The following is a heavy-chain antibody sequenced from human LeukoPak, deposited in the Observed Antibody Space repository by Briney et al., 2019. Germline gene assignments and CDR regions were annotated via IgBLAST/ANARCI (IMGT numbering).Heavy chain of an antibody. J-gene: IGHJ4*02. Sequence: TSETLSLSCTVSGGSIGRNYWSWIRQPPGKGLEWIGCIYYSGSTNYNPSLKSRVTISVDTSKNQFSLKLSSVTAADTAVYFCARHGASGSYLYYFDYWGQGTLVTVSS. D-gene: IGHD1-26*01. V-gene: IGHV4-59*08. CDR3: ARHGASGSYLYYFDY. CDR1: GGSIGRNY. CDR2: IYYSGST.